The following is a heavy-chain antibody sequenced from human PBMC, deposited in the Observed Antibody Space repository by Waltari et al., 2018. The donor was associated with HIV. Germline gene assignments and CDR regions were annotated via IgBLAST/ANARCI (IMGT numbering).Heavy chain of an antibody. V-gene: IGHV3-53*01. D-gene: IGHD3-22*01. Sequence: EVQLVESGGGLIQPGGSLRLSCAASGFTVSSNYMSWVRQAPGKGLELVSVIYSGGSTYYAEFGKGRITNSRDKSKNPLVLQMNIRRAEDTAGYYCAGDNYDRSGYYYVDYWGQGTLVTVSS. CDR2: IYSGGST. J-gene: IGHJ4*02. CDR1: GFTVSSNY. CDR3: AGDNYDRSGYYYVDY.